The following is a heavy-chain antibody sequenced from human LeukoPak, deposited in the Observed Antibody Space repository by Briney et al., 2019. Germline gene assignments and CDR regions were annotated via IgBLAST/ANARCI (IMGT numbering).Heavy chain of an antibody. CDR1: GGTFSSYA. V-gene: IGHV1-69*05. D-gene: IGHD4-23*01. J-gene: IGHJ4*02. CDR2: IIPIFGTA. Sequence: SVKVSCKASGGTFSSYAISWVRQAPGQGLEWMGGIIPIFGTANYAQKFQGRVMITTDESTSTAYMELSSLRSEDTAVYYCAIDYGGNSENFDYWGQGTLVTVSS. CDR3: AIDYGGNSENFDY.